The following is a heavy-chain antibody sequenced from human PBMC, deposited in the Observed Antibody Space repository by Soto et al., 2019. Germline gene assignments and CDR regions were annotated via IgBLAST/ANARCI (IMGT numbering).Heavy chain of an antibody. Sequence: GESLKISCNGSGYSFTIYCISLVLQMPGKGLEWMGRIDPSDSYTSYSPSFQGHVTISADKSISTAYLQWSSLKASDTAMYYCASSRIAAYYYYGMDVWGQGTTVTFSS. CDR2: IDPSDSYT. D-gene: IGHD6-13*01. CDR1: GYSFTIYC. J-gene: IGHJ6*02. CDR3: ASSRIAAYYYYGMDV. V-gene: IGHV5-10-1*01.